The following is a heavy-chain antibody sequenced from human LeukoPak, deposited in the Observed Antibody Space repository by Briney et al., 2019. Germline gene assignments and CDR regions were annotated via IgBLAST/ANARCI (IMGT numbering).Heavy chain of an antibody. J-gene: IGHJ4*02. CDR2: IYYSGST. Sequence: PSETLSLTCTVSGGSISSGDYYWSWIRQPPGKGLGWIGYIYYSGSTYYNPSLKSRVTISVDTSKNQFSLKLSSVTAADTAVYYCAREDDYGETDYWGQGTLVTVSS. D-gene: IGHD4-17*01. CDR3: AREDDYGETDY. CDR1: GGSISSGDYY. V-gene: IGHV4-30-4*01.